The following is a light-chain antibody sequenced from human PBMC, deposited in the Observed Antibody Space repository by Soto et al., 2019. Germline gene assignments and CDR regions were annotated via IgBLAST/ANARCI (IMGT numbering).Light chain of an antibody. V-gene: IGKV3-20*01. CDR2: GAS. Sequence: EIVLTQSPGTLSLSPGEGVTLSCRASQTFISTLLTLYQQNPVQAPRLLIYGASSRATGIPDRFSGSGSGTEFTLTISRLEPEDFAVYYCQQYDKCRLTFGEGTKV. CDR3: QQYDKCRLT. J-gene: IGKJ4*01. CDR1: QTFISTL.